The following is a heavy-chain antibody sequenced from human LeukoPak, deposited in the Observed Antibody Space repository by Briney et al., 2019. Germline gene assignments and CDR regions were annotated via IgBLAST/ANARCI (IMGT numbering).Heavy chain of an antibody. CDR2: IYYSGST. V-gene: IGHV4-61*08. D-gene: IGHD3-22*01. CDR1: GGSISSGDYY. J-gene: IGHJ4*02. Sequence: SETLSLTCTVSGGSISSGDYYWSWIRQPPGKGLEWIGYIYYSGSTNYNPSLKSRVTISVDTSKNQFSLKLSSVTAADTAVYYCARGPQSAYYDSSGLNYWGQGTLVTVSS. CDR3: ARGPQSAYYDSSGLNY.